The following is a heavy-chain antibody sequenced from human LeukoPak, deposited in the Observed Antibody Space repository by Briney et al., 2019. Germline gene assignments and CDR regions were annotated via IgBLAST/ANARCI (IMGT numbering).Heavy chain of an antibody. CDR2: IYYSGST. V-gene: IGHV4-39*07. CDR3: ARDKYSSGWYNWFDP. J-gene: IGHJ5*02. Sequence: PSETLSLTCTVSGGSISSSSYYWGWIRQPPGKGLEWIGSIYYSGSTYYNPSLKSRVTISVDTSKNQFSLKLSSVTAADTAVYYCARDKYSSGWYNWFDPWGQGTLVTVSS. D-gene: IGHD6-19*01. CDR1: GGSISSSSYY.